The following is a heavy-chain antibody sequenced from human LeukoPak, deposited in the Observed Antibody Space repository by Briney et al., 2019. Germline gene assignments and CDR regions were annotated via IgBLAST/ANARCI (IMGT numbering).Heavy chain of an antibody. CDR1: GYTFTDYY. CDR3: ARDGGMDV. J-gene: IGHJ6*02. Sequence: ASVKVTCKASGYTFTDYYMHWVRQAPGQGPEWMGWINPNSGGTNYAQNFQGRVTMTRDTSTSTAYMELSRLRSDDTAVYYCARDGGMDVWGQGTTVTVSS. CDR2: INPNSGGT. V-gene: IGHV1-2*02.